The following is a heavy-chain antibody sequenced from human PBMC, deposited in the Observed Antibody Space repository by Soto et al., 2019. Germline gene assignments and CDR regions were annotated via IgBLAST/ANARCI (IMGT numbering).Heavy chain of an antibody. J-gene: IGHJ5*02. D-gene: IGHD2-15*01. V-gene: IGHV3-43*01. CDR2: ISWNGANT. CDR1: GFRFDDYN. CDR3: ARDRYCSGGSCYHNWFDP. Sequence: GGSLRLSCAASGFRFDDYNMHWVRQGPGKGLEWVSFISWNGANTFYADSVKGRFTISRDNSKNTLYLQMNSLRAEDTAVYYCARDRYCSGGSCYHNWFDPWGQGTLVTVSS.